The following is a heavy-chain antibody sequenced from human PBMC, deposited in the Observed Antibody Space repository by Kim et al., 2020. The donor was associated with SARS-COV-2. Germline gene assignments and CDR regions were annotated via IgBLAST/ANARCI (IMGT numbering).Heavy chain of an antibody. CDR1: GYTFTSYY. CDR3: ARDFNGLITPYGMDV. J-gene: IGHJ6*02. D-gene: IGHD2-15*01. CDR2: INPSGGST. V-gene: IGHV1-46*01. Sequence: ASVKVSCKASGYTFTSYYMHWVRQAPGQGLEWMGIINPSGGSTSYAQKFQGRVTMTRDTSTSTVYMELSSLRSEDTAVYYCARDFNGLITPYGMDVWGQGTTVTVSS.